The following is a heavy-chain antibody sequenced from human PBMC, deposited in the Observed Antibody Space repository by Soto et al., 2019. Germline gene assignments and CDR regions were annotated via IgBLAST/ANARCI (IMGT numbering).Heavy chain of an antibody. J-gene: IGHJ6*02. V-gene: IGHV1-2*02. CDR1: GYTFTGYY. D-gene: IGHD1-20*01. Sequence: QVQLVQSGAEVKKPGASVKVSCKASGYTFTGYYMHWVRQAPGQGPEWMGWINPNSGGTNYAQKFQGRVTMTRDTSISTAYMELSWLRSDDTAVYYCASPYNWNLPRYYYYGMDVWGQGTTVTVSS. CDR3: ASPYNWNLPRYYYYGMDV. CDR2: INPNSGGT.